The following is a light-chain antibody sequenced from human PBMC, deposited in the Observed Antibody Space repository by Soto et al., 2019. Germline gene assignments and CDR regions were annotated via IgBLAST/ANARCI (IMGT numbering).Light chain of an antibody. CDR1: QAIGVY. CDR3: HKYNGAPLT. J-gene: IGKJ4*01. CDR2: AAS. Sequence: DIQVTQSPSSLSASLGDSVTITCRANQAIGVYLAWFQQQPGKVPKLLIYAASALQSGVPYRFSGSGSGTDLTLNISSLQPEDIATYYCHKYNGAPLTFGGGTKVDIK. V-gene: IGKV1-27*01.